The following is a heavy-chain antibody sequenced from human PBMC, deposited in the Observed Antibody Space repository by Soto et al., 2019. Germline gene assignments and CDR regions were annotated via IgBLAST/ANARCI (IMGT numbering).Heavy chain of an antibody. CDR3: IQSRCGGDCLQSYASYYYYGMDV. D-gene: IGHD2-21*02. V-gene: IGHV2-5*02. CDR2: IYWDDDK. Sequence: SGPTLVNPTQTLTLTCTFSAFSLSTGGVGVGWIRQPPGKALEWLALIYWDDDKRYSPSLRSRLTITKDTSKNQVDLTMTNMKPVDTATYYCIQSRCGGDCLQSYASYYYYGMDVWGQGT. CDR1: AFSLSTGGVG. J-gene: IGHJ6*02.